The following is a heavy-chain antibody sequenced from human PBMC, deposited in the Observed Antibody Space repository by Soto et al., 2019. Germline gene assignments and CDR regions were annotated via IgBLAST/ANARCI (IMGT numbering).Heavy chain of an antibody. CDR2: INIDGSIT. CDR3: ARSSGYVDY. CDR1: GFTFSSNW. D-gene: IGHD6-19*01. Sequence: GSLRLSCAASGFTFSSNWMHWVRQVPGKGLVWVSRINIDGSITTYADSVKGRFTISRDNAKNTLYLQMNSLRAEDTAVYYCARSSGYVDYWGQGTLVTVSS. V-gene: IGHV3-74*01. J-gene: IGHJ4*02.